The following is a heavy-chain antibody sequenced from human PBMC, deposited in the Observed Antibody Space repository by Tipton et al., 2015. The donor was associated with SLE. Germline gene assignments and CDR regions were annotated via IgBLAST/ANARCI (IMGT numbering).Heavy chain of an antibody. D-gene: IGHD3-9*01. CDR3: ARDRGADILTFGFDP. J-gene: IGHJ5*02. Sequence: SLRLSCTTSGFTFSTYGMHWLRQAPGKGPEWVAVMLYDGRNKYYADSAKGRFTISRDNSKNTLYLQLNSLRAEDTAVYYCARDRGADILTFGFDPWGQGTLVTVSS. V-gene: IGHV3-33*05. CDR1: GFTFSTYG. CDR2: MLYDGRNK.